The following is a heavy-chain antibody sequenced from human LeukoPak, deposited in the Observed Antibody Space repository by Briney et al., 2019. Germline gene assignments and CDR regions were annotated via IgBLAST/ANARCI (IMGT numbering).Heavy chain of an antibody. Sequence: GGSLRLSCAASGFTFSSYWMHWVRQAPGKGLVWVSRVNSDGSSTSYADSVKGRFTISRDNAKNTLYLQMNSLRAEDTAVYYCARDSWVVIVVVVAARESDPFDIWGQGAMVTVSS. CDR1: GFTFSSYW. D-gene: IGHD2-15*01. CDR2: VNSDGSST. V-gene: IGHV3-74*01. CDR3: ARDSWVVIVVVVAARESDPFDI. J-gene: IGHJ3*02.